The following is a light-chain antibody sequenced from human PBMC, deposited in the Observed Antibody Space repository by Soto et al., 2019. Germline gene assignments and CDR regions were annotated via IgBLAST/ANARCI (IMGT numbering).Light chain of an antibody. J-gene: IGLJ2*01. Sequence: QSVLTQPPSASGTPGQRVTISCSGSSSNIGSNTVNWYQQLPGTAPKLHIYSNNQRPSAVPDRFSGSKSNTSASLASSGPQSEDEADYYCAAWDDSLNGVVFGGGTKLTVL. CDR3: AAWDDSLNGVV. CDR2: SNN. V-gene: IGLV1-44*01. CDR1: SSNIGSNT.